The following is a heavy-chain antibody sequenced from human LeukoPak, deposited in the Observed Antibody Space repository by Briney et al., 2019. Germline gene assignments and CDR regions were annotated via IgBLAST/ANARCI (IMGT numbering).Heavy chain of an antibody. Sequence: PSETLSLTCAVYSGSFSGYYWTLLRQPPGKGLEWIGEINHSGSTNYNPSLKSRVAISIDTSKNQFSLKLSSVTAADTAVYYSARDGLRRRIMTTFGGGGQFDYWGQGTLVTVSS. V-gene: IGHV4-34*01. D-gene: IGHD3-16*01. CDR3: ARDGLRRRIMTTFGGGGQFDY. J-gene: IGHJ4*02. CDR1: SGSFSGYY. CDR2: INHSGST.